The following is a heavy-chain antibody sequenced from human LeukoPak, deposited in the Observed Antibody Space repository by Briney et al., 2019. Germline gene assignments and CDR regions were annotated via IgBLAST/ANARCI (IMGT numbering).Heavy chain of an antibody. Sequence: PSETLSLTCTVSGGSISSSSYYWGWIRQPPGKGLEWIGSIYYSGSTYYNPSLKSRVTISVDTSKNQFSLKLSSVTAADTAVYYCARLLSGSGWIQYYFDYWGQGTLVTVSS. V-gene: IGHV4-39*01. CDR3: ARLLSGSGWIQYYFDY. CDR1: GGSISSSSYY. D-gene: IGHD6-19*01. CDR2: IYYSGST. J-gene: IGHJ4*02.